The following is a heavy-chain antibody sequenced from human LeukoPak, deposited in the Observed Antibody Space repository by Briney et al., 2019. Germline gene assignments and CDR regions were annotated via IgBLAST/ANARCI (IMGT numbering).Heavy chain of an antibody. CDR2: ISAYNGNT. CDR1: GYTFTSYG. V-gene: IGHV1-18*01. Sequence: ASVKVSCKASGYTFTSYGISWVRQAPGQGLEWMGWISAYNGNTNYAQKLQGRVTMTTDTSTSTAYMELSSLRSEDTAVYYCAESTLSNGDWFDPWGQGTLVTVSS. CDR3: AESTLSNGDWFDP. J-gene: IGHJ5*02. D-gene: IGHD3-10*01.